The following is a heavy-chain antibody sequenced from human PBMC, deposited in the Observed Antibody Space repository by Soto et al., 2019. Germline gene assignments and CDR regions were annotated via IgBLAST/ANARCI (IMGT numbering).Heavy chain of an antibody. CDR3: AVRVRVGWLDY. CDR2: ISGSGGST. D-gene: IGHD2-15*01. J-gene: IGHJ4*02. V-gene: IGHV3-23*01. Sequence: PGGSLRLSCAASGFTFSSYAMSWVRQAPGKGLEWVSAISGSGGSTDYADSVKGRFTISRDNSKNTLYLQMNSLRVEDTAVYYCAVRVRVGWLDYWGQGTLVTVSS. CDR1: GFTFSSYA.